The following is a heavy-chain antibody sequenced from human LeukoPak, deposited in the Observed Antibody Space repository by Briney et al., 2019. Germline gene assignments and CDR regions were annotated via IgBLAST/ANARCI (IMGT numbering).Heavy chain of an antibody. Sequence: PSETLSLTCTVSGGSISSHYWSWIRQPPGKGLEWIGYIYYSGSTNYNPSLKSRVTISVDTSKNQFSLKLTSVTAADTAVYYCARGPLRSGYYRPNWFDPWGQGTLVTVSS. CDR3: ARGPLRSGYYRPNWFDP. V-gene: IGHV4-59*11. CDR1: GGSISSHY. CDR2: IYYSGST. J-gene: IGHJ5*02. D-gene: IGHD3-3*01.